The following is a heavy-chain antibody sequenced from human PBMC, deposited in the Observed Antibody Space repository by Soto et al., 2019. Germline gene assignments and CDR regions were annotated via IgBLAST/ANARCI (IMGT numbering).Heavy chain of an antibody. Sequence: ASVKVSCKASGGTFSSYAISWVRQAPGQGLEWMGGIIPIFGTANYAQKFQGRVTITADESTSTAYMELSSLRSEDTAVYYCARAPPTSPAKYYFDYWGQGTLVTVSS. J-gene: IGHJ4*02. D-gene: IGHD4-4*01. CDR2: IIPIFGTA. CDR1: GGTFSSYA. V-gene: IGHV1-69*13. CDR3: ARAPPTSPAKYYFDY.